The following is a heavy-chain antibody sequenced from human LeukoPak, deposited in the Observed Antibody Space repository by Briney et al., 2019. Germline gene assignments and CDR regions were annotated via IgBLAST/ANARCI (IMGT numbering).Heavy chain of an antibody. D-gene: IGHD1-26*01. J-gene: IGHJ4*02. V-gene: IGHV3-33*01. Sequence: SGGSLRLSCAASGFTFSSYGMHWVRQAPGKGLEWVAVIWYDGSNKYYADSVKGRFTISRDNSKNTLYLQMNSLRAEDTAVYYCARDVVGATTGYFDYWGQGTLVTVSS. CDR1: GFTFSSYG. CDR3: ARDVVGATTGYFDY. CDR2: IWYDGSNK.